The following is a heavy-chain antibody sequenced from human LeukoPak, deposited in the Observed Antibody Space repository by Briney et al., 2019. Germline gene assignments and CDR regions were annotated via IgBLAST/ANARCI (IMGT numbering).Heavy chain of an antibody. Sequence: PGGSLRLSCVASEFGFSSHAMLWVRQAPGKGLEWISSITRSSSDIFYADSVRGRFTISRDNANNALHLQMNSLRAEDTAVYYCARVFWETVNTGYYSDFWGQGTLVTVSS. D-gene: IGHD3-22*01. CDR1: EFGFSSHA. J-gene: IGHJ4*02. CDR2: ITRSSSDI. CDR3: ARVFWETVNTGYYSDF. V-gene: IGHV3-21*01.